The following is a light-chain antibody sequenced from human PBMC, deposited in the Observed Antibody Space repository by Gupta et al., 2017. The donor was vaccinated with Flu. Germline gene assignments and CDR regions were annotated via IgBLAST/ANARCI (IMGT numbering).Light chain of an antibody. CDR1: QSISTW. CDR2: EAS. J-gene: IGKJ1*01. Sequence: DSQMTHSPSTLSASVGDRVTITCRASQSISTWLAWYQQKPGKAPKVLIYEASTLESGVPSKFSGSGSGTEFTLTINSLQPDDFATYYCQQDNTYSRTFGQGTKVEIK. V-gene: IGKV1-5*03. CDR3: QQDNTYSRT.